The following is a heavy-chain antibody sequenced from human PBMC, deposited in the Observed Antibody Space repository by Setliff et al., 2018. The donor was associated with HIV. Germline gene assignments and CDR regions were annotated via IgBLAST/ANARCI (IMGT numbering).Heavy chain of an antibody. D-gene: IGHD6-19*01. J-gene: IGHJ6*02. CDR3: AKHLSPGSGWYSKARGMDV. CDR1: GYTFSNYC. CDR2: IYPGNSDT. Sequence: HGESLKISCKDSGYTFSNYCIAWVRQMPGKGLGWMGIIYPGNSDTTYSPSFQGQVTISADKSISTAYLQWSSLKASDTAMYYCAKHLSPGSGWYSKARGMDVWGQGTTVTVSS. V-gene: IGHV5-51*01.